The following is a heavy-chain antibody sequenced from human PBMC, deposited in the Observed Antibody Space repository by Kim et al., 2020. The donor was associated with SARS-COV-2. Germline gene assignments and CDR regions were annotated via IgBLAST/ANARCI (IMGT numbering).Heavy chain of an antibody. J-gene: IGHJ5*02. CDR3: SRDVRVTMVRGFLNWVVP. Sequence: SETLSLTCTVSGGSISSYYLSWIRQPPGKGLEWIGYIHYSGSTIYNPSLQRRGTISVDTSKNQFSLKLSSVTAADTAADYCSRDVRVTMVRGFLNWVVP. V-gene: IGHV4-59*01. D-gene: IGHD3-10*01. CDR1: GGSISSYY. CDR2: IHYSGST.